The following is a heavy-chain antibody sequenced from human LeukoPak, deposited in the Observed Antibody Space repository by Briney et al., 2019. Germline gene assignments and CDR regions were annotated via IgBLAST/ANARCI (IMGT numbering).Heavy chain of an antibody. CDR3: APYCSGGSCYGVDY. J-gene: IGHJ4*02. CDR1: GFTFSSYA. V-gene: IGHV3-23*01. CDR2: ISGSGGST. D-gene: IGHD2-15*01. Sequence: PGGSLRLSCAASGFTFSSYAMSWVRQAPGKGLEWVSAISGSGGSTYYADSVKGRSTISRDNSKNTLYLQMNSLRAEDTAVYYCAPYCSGGSCYGVDYWGQGTLVTASS.